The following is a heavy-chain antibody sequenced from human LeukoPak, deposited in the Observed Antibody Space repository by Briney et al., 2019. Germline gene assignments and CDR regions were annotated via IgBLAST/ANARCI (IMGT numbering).Heavy chain of an antibody. CDR2: VGGDGRHT. D-gene: IGHD3-3*01. Sequence: GGSLTLSCAASGFIFNTYVMSWVRQAPGKGLEWVSSVGGDGRHTYYADSVKGRFTISRDNAKNSLYLQMNSLRAEDTAVYYCARHRITIFGGRPIDYWGQGTLVTVSS. CDR1: GFIFNTYV. V-gene: IGHV3-21*01. J-gene: IGHJ4*02. CDR3: ARHRITIFGGRPIDY.